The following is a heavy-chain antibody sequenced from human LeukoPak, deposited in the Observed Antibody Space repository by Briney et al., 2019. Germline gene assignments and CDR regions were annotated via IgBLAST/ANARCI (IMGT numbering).Heavy chain of an antibody. CDR1: GFTVSSNY. J-gene: IGHJ4*02. D-gene: IGHD3-10*01. CDR3: ASQRITMVRGARPFDY. Sequence: PGGSLRLSCAASGFTVSSNYMSWVRQAPGKGLEWVSVIYSGGSTYYADSVKGRFTISRDNSKNTLYLQMNSLRAEDTAVYYCASQRITMVRGARPFDYWGQGTLVTVSS. V-gene: IGHV3-53*01. CDR2: IYSGGST.